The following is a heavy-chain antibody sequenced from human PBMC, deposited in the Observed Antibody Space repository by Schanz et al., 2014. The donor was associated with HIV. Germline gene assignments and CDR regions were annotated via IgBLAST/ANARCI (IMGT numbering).Heavy chain of an antibody. CDR3: ARQYYYDSSGYYPFFDY. J-gene: IGHJ4*02. D-gene: IGHD3-22*01. CDR1: GITFSSSV. CDR2: MSHDGFSK. Sequence: QVQLVESGGGVVQPGRSLRLSCAASGITFSSSVMHWVRQAPGKGLDWVAAMSHDGFSKYFADSVKGRFTISRDNSKNTLYLQMNSLRAEDTAVYYCARQYYYDSSGYYPFFDYWGQGTLVTVSS. V-gene: IGHV3-30-3*01.